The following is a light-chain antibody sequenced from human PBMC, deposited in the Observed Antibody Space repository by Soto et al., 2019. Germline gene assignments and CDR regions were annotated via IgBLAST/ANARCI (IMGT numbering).Light chain of an antibody. CDR1: QSVSTW. Sequence: DIQMTQSPSTLSASVGDRVTITCRASQSVSTWLAWYQQKPGKAPKLLLHTASTLENGVPSRFSGSGSVTDFPITISSLQTDDVATYYCHQYHIYPVTFGGWTKVESK. CDR2: TAS. J-gene: IGKJ4*01. CDR3: HQYHIYPVT. V-gene: IGKV1-5*03.